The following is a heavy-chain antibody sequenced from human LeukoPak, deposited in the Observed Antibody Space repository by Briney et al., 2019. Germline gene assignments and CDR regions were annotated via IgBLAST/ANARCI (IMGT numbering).Heavy chain of an antibody. V-gene: IGHV1-46*01. J-gene: IGHJ4*02. CDR2: TNPGDGST. D-gene: IGHD3-22*01. Sequence: ASVKVSCKASGYTFTSYYMHWVRQAPGQGLEWMGITNPGDGSTGYAQKFQGRVTMTRDTSTSTVYMDLSSLRSEDTASYYCAISHSGDYYYFYSWGQGTLVTVSS. CDR1: GYTFTSYY. CDR3: AISHSGDYYYFYS.